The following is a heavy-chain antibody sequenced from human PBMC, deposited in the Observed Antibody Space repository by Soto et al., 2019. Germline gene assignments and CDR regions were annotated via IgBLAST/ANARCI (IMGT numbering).Heavy chain of an antibody. V-gene: IGHV3-21*01. J-gene: IGHJ3*02. CDR2: ISSSSSYI. D-gene: IGHD6-19*01. CDR1: GFTFSSYS. CDR3: ARVGEQWLELHDAFDI. Sequence: SGGGLVKPGGSLRLSCAASGFTFSSYSMNWVRQAPGKGLEWVSSISSSSSYIYYADSVKGRFTISRDNAKNSLYLQMNSLRAEDTAVYYCARVGEQWLELHDAFDIWGQGTMVTVSS.